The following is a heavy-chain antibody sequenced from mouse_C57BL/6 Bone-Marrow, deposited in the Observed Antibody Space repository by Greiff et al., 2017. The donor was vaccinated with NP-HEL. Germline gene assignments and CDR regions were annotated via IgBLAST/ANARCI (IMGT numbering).Heavy chain of an antibody. J-gene: IGHJ2*01. Sequence: QVQLQQPGAELVMPGASVKLSCKASGYTFTSYWMHWVKQRPGQGLEWIGEIDPSVSYTNYNRKFKGKSTLTVDKSSSTAYMQLSSLTSEDSAVYYCARSKVTTVVADYWGQGTTLTVSS. D-gene: IGHD1-1*01. CDR3: ARSKVTTVVADY. V-gene: IGHV1-69*01. CDR2: IDPSVSYT. CDR1: GYTFTSYW.